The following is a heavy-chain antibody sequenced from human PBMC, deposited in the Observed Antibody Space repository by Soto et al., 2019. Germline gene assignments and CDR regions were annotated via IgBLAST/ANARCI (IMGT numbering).Heavy chain of an antibody. CDR2: FDPEDGET. V-gene: IGHV1-24*01. CDR1: GYTLTELS. Sequence: GASVKVSCKVSGYTLTELSMHWVRQAPGKGLEWMGGFDPEDGETIYAQKFQGRVTMTEGTSTDTAYMELSSLRSEDTAVYYCAITGVRITMVRGLRPWGQGTLVTVSS. D-gene: IGHD3-10*01. CDR3: AITGVRITMVRGLRP. J-gene: IGHJ4*02.